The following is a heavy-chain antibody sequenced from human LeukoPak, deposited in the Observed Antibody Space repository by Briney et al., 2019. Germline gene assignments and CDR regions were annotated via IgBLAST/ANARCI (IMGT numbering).Heavy chain of an antibody. CDR2: ISGSGVNT. J-gene: IGHJ3*01. D-gene: IGHD3-22*01. CDR1: GFTFSSYG. CDR3: AKDGGPNYDNSGYYSDDAFDF. Sequence: GGSLRLSCAASGFTFSSYGMNWVRQAPGKGLEWVSAISGSGVNTYYAASVKGRFTISRDNSKNTLFLQMNSLRAEDTAVYSCAKDGGPNYDNSGYYSDDAFDFWGQGTMITVSS. V-gene: IGHV3-23*01.